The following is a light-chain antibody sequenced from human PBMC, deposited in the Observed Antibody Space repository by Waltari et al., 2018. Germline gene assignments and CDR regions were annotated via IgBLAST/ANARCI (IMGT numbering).Light chain of an antibody. Sequence: DIQLTQSPSFLSASVGDRGTITCRASQGIGSSLAWSQQKPGKAPKLLIYDASTLQSGVPSRFSGSGSGTEFTLTISSLQPEDFATYYCQKLNSYPLFGQGTKLESK. CDR2: DAS. V-gene: IGKV1-9*01. CDR3: QKLNSYPL. CDR1: QGIGSS. J-gene: IGKJ2*01.